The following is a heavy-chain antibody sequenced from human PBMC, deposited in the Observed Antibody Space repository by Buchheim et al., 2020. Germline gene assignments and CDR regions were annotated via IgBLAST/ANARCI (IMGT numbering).Heavy chain of an antibody. CDR2: MSPGGSNK. J-gene: IGHJ4*02. CDR3: ARDGGGFYDY. CDR1: GFTFSSYD. Sequence: QVQLVESGGGVVQPGRSLRLSCIVSGFTFSSYDMYWVRQAPGKGLEWVALMSPGGSNKMYADSVKGRFTISRDNSRNTLYLEMNSLRTEDTAVYYCARDGGGFYDYWGQGTL. V-gene: IGHV3-30-3*01. D-gene: IGHD3-16*01.